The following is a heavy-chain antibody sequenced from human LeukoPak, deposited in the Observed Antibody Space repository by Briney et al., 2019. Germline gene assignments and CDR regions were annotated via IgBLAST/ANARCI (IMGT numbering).Heavy chain of an antibody. D-gene: IGHD1-26*01. V-gene: IGHV1-46*01. CDR2: INPSGGST. J-gene: IGHJ4*02. CDR1: GYTFTSYY. Sequence: ASVKVSCKASGYTFTSYYIHWVRQAPGQGLEWMGTINPSGGSTNYAQKFQGRVTMTRDTSTSTAYMGLSSLRSEDTAVYYCARATPEYSGSYGAFDYWGQGTLVTVSS. CDR3: ARATPEYSGSYGAFDY.